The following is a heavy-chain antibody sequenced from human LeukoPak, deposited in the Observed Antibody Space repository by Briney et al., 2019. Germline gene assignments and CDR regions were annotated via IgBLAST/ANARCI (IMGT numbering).Heavy chain of an antibody. D-gene: IGHD7-27*01. V-gene: IGHV4-59*01. Sequence: SETLSLTCAVYGGSFSGYYWSWIRQPPGKGLEWIGYIYYSGSTNYNPSLKSRVTISVDTSKNQFSLKLSSVTAADTAVYYCARERSWGSIWFDYWGQGTLVTVSS. J-gene: IGHJ4*02. CDR1: GGSFSGYY. CDR3: ARERSWGSIWFDY. CDR2: IYYSGST.